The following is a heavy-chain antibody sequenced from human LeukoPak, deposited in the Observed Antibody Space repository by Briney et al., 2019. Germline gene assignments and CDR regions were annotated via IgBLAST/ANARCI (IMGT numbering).Heavy chain of an antibody. CDR3: VRDTIAVTGDFDY. Sequence: PGGSLRLSCAASGFTFSTYWMHWVRHAPGKGLVWVSRINSDGSSTLYADSVKGRFTISRDNAKKTLYLQMNSLTADDTAVYFCVRDTIAVTGDFDYWGQGALVTVSS. D-gene: IGHD6-19*01. CDR2: INSDGSST. J-gene: IGHJ4*02. V-gene: IGHV3-74*03. CDR1: GFTFSTYW.